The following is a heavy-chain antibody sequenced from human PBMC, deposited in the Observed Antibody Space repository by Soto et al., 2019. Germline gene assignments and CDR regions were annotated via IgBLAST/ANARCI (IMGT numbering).Heavy chain of an antibody. J-gene: IGHJ6*02. CDR1: GGSISSGGYY. V-gene: IGHV4-31*11. CDR2: IYYSGST. CDR3: ARAQLVFSYYYGMDV. D-gene: IGHD6-6*01. Sequence: SETLSLTCAVSGGSISSGGYYWSWIRQHPGKGLEWIGYIYYSGSTYYNPSLKSRVTISVDTSKNQFSLKLSSVTAADTAVYYCARAQLVFSYYYGMDVWGQGTTVTVSS.